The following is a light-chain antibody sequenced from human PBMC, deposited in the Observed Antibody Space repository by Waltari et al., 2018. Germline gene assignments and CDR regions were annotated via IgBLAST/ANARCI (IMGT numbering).Light chain of an antibody. CDR2: ANN. CDR3: QSFDSSLDGYV. Sequence: QSVLTQPPSVSGAPGQRVTISCTGSSSNIGPYYHVHWYQHLPGTAPKVLIYANNKRPSGVPDRFSGSKSGASASLAITGLQAEDEADYYCQSFDSSLDGYVFGTGTKVTVL. CDR1: SSNIGPYYH. V-gene: IGLV1-40*01. J-gene: IGLJ1*01.